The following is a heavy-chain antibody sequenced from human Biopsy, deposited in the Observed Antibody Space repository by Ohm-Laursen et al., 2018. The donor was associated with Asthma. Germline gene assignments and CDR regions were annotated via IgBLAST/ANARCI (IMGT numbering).Heavy chain of an antibody. V-gene: IGHV3-30-3*01. Sequence: SLRLSCAASGFTFSDYDMHWVRQAPGKGLEWVAVISYDGTNKDYADSVKGRFTFSRDNSQNTLDLQMNSLREEDTAVYYCVRDGTDDAFDIWGQGTVVSVSS. CDR1: GFTFSDYD. CDR2: ISYDGTNK. CDR3: VRDGTDDAFDI. J-gene: IGHJ3*02. D-gene: IGHD1-1*01.